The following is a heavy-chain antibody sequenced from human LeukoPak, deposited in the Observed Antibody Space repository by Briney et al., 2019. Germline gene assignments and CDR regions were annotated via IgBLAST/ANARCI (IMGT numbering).Heavy chain of an antibody. V-gene: IGHV3-66*02. CDR1: GFTVSSNY. Sequence: HPGGSLRLSCAASGFTVSSNYMSWVRQAPGKGPEWVSVIYSGGSTYYADSVKGRFTISRDNSKNTPYLQMNSLRAEDTAVYYCARASQTGTYDYWGQGTLVTVSS. J-gene: IGHJ4*02. D-gene: IGHD1-7*01. CDR2: IYSGGST. CDR3: ARASQTGTYDY.